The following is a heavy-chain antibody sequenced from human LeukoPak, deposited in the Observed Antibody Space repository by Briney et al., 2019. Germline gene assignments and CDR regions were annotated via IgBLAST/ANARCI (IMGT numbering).Heavy chain of an antibody. CDR2: ISYDGSNK. CDR3: AGVTSPYYFDY. CDR1: GFTFSSYA. D-gene: IGHD6-6*01. J-gene: IGHJ4*02. V-gene: IGHV3-30*04. Sequence: GRSLRLSCAASGFTFSSYAMHWVRQAPGKGLEWVAVISYDGSNKYYADFVKGRFTISRDNSKNTLYLQRNSLRAEDTAVYYCAGVTSPYYFDYWGQGTLVTVSS.